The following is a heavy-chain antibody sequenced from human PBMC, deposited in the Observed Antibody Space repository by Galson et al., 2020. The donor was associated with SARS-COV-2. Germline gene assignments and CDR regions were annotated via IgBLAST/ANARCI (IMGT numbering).Heavy chain of an antibody. V-gene: IGHV3-23*01. CDR3: AKVQGTGSYDALTGDYRNGFDV. J-gene: IGHJ3*01. D-gene: IGHD3-10*01. CDR2: ISGSGGRT. CDR1: EFIFSSYV. Sequence: GESLKISCEASEFIFSSYVMSWVRQAPGKGLEWVSGISGSGGRTYYADSVKGRFTISRDNSKNILYLQMNSLRAEDTATYYCAKVQGTGSYDALTGDYRNGFDVWGQGTVVAVSS.